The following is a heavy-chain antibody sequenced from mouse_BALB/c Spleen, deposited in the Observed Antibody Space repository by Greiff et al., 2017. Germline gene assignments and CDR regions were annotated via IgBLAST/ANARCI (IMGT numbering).Heavy chain of an antibody. V-gene: IGHV5-9-4*01. CDR3: AREDYGSSYSAY. J-gene: IGHJ3*01. Sequence: EVKLVESGGGLVKPGGSLKLSCAASGFTFSSYAMSWVRQSPEKRLEWVAEISSGGSYTYYPDTVTGRFTISRDNAKNTLYLEMSSLRSEDTAMYYCAREDYGSSYSAYWGQGTLVTVSA. CDR1: GFTFSSYA. D-gene: IGHD1-1*01. CDR2: ISSGGSYT.